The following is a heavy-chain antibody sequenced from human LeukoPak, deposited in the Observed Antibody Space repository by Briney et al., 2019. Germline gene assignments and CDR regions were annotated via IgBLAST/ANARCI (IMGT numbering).Heavy chain of an antibody. V-gene: IGHV3-48*04. CDR1: GFTFSSYS. CDR2: ISSSGTNI. Sequence: GGSLRLSCAASGFTFSSYSLNWVRQVPGKGLEWISYISSSGTNIDYADSVKGRFTISRDNGKNSLYLQMNRLRAEDTAVYYCARTAFDWSQVGGNWFDPWGQGTLVTVSP. D-gene: IGHD3-9*01. CDR3: ARTAFDWSQVGGNWFDP. J-gene: IGHJ5*02.